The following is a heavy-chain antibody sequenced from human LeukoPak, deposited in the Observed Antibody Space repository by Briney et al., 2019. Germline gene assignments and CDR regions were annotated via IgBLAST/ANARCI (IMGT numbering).Heavy chain of an antibody. Sequence: GGSLRLSCAASGFTFSTFAMNWVRQAPGKGLEWVSYISSGSTIYYADSVKGRFTISRDNAKNSLYLQMNSLRAEDTAVYYCAELGITMIGGVWGKGTTVTISS. CDR2: ISSGSTI. CDR1: GFTFSTFA. J-gene: IGHJ6*04. V-gene: IGHV3-69-1*02. D-gene: IGHD3-10*02. CDR3: AELGITMIGGV.